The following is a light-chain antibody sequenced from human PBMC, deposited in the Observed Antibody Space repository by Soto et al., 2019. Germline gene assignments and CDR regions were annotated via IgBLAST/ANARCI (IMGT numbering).Light chain of an antibody. J-gene: IGLJ2*01. CDR2: SHN. V-gene: IGLV1-44*01. Sequence: QSVLGQPPSASGTPGQRVTISCSGSSSNIGKNTVNWYQQLPGTAPKLLIYSHNQRPSGVPDRFSGSKSGTSASLAISGLQSEDEADYYCAAWDDSLNGPVFGGETKLPVL. CDR3: AAWDDSLNGPV. CDR1: SSNIGKNT.